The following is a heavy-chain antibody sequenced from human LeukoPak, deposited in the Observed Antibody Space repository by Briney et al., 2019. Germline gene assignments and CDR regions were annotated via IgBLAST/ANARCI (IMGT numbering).Heavy chain of an antibody. CDR3: ATSPNYYDSSGYMDY. D-gene: IGHD3-22*01. V-gene: IGHV3-23*01. J-gene: IGHJ4*02. Sequence: GGSLRLSCAASGFTFSSYAMSWVRQAPGKGLEWVSAISASGGGTYYADSVKGRFTISRDNSKHTLYLQMNSLRAEDTAVYYCATSPNYYDSSGYMDYWGQGTPVTVSS. CDR2: ISASGGGT. CDR1: GFTFSSYA.